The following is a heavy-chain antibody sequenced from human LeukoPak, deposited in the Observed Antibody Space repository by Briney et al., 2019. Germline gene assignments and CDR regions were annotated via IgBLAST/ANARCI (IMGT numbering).Heavy chain of an antibody. CDR1: VYTFTGYY. CDR3: ARDRSSGWYYFDY. Sequence: ASVKVSCKASVYTFTGYYMHWVRQAPGQGREWMGWINPNSGGTNYAQKFQGRVTMTRDTSISTAYMELSRLRSDDTAVYYCARDRSSGWYYFDYWGQGTLVTVSS. CDR2: INPNSGGT. D-gene: IGHD6-19*01. V-gene: IGHV1-2*02. J-gene: IGHJ4*02.